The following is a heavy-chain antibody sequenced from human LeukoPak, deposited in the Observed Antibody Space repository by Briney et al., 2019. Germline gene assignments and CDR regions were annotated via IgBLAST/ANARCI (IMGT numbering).Heavy chain of an antibody. CDR2: ISGSGGST. V-gene: IGHV3-23*01. CDR3: AKYCGGDCYTYAFDI. CDR1: GFTVSSNY. Sequence: GGSLRLSCAASGFTVSSNYMSWVRQAPGKGLEWVSAISGSGGSTYYADSVKGRFTISRDNSKNTLYLQMNSLRAEDTAVYYCAKYCGGDCYTYAFDIWGQGTMVTVSS. D-gene: IGHD2-21*01. J-gene: IGHJ3*02.